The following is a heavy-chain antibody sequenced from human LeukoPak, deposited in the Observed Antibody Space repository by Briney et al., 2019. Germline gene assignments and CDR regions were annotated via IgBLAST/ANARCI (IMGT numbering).Heavy chain of an antibody. D-gene: IGHD2-8*01. CDR1: GFTFSHYW. J-gene: IGHJ3*01. CDR3: ARDHNVADV. Sequence: PGGSLRLSCVASGFTFSHYWMTWYRQAPGKGLEWVANLNQDGSIQAYGDSVRGRFTISRENAKNSVYIQMNSLRVEDTAMYFCARDHNVADVWGRGTKVTVSS. CDR2: LNQDGSIQ. V-gene: IGHV3-7*01.